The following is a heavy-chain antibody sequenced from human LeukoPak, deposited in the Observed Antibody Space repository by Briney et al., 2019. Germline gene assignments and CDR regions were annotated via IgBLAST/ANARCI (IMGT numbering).Heavy chain of an antibody. CDR1: GFTFSNYA. Sequence: GSSLRLSCAASGFTFSNYAMHWVRQAPGKGLEWVAVMSYDGSNKYYADSVKGRFTISRDNSKNTLYLQMNSLRAEDTAVYYCARDSGRTVTVFDYWGQGTLVTVSS. CDR3: ARDSGRTVTVFDY. V-gene: IGHV3-30*01. D-gene: IGHD4-17*01. CDR2: MSYDGSNK. J-gene: IGHJ4*02.